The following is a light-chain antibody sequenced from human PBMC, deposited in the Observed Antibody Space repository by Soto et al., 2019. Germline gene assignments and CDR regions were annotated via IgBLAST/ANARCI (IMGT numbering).Light chain of an antibody. Sequence: IVLTQSPGTLSLSPGERATLSCRASQGVSSAFFAWYQQKPGQPLRLLIYAAASRATGIPDRFSGSGSATDFTLTISRLEPEDFAVYYCQQYGDSPPTFGRGTKVEIK. CDR3: QQYGDSPPT. V-gene: IGKV3-20*01. CDR2: AAA. CDR1: QGVSSAF. J-gene: IGKJ2*01.